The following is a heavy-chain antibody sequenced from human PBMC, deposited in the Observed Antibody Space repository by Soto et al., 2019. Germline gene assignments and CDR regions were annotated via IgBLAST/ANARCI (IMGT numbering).Heavy chain of an antibody. V-gene: IGHV4-61*01. CDR1: RGTVSSGNYY. D-gene: IGHD2-2*01. CDR2: IDDSGST. CDR3: ARVVPPAALDY. Sequence: SETLSLTCTVSRGTVSSGNYYWSWIRQPPGKGLEWIGYIDDSGSTNYYPSLKSRVTISVDTSKYQFSLKLSSVPAADTGVYYCARVVPPAALDYWGQGTRVAVSS. J-gene: IGHJ4*02.